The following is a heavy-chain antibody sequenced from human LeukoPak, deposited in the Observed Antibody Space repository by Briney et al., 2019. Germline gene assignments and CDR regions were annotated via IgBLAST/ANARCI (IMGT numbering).Heavy chain of an antibody. Sequence: ASVKVSCKASGYTFTSYDINWARQATGQGLEWMGWMNPNSGNTGYAQKFQGRVTMTRNTSISTAYMELSSLRSEDTAVYYCAGTAAGTSPYYYYMDVWGKGTTVTVSS. V-gene: IGHV1-8*01. J-gene: IGHJ6*03. CDR3: AGTAAGTSPYYYYMDV. CDR1: GYTFTSYD. D-gene: IGHD6-13*01. CDR2: MNPNSGNT.